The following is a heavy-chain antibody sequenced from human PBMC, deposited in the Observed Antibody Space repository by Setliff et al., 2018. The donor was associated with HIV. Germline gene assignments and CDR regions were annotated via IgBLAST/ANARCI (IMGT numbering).Heavy chain of an antibody. Sequence: GGSLRLSCAASGFTFSTYWMSWVRQAPGKGLEWVGRIKSKTDGGTTDYAAPVKGRFTISRDDSKNTLYLQMNSLKTEDTAVYYCTTLPAAIPLDAFDIWGQGTMVTVSS. J-gene: IGHJ3*02. D-gene: IGHD2-2*02. V-gene: IGHV3-15*01. CDR1: GFTFSTYW. CDR3: TTLPAAIPLDAFDI. CDR2: IKSKTDGGTT.